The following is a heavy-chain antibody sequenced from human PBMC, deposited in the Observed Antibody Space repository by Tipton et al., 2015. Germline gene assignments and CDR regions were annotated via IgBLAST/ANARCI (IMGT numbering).Heavy chain of an antibody. D-gene: IGHD3-22*01. V-gene: IGHV1-69*01. CDR1: GTSFTYYA. Sequence: QLVQSGAEVKRPGSSVKVSCKVSGTSFTYYAFNWVRQAPGQGLEWMGGIIPLFGSTHYPQRFRGRVTINADESTNTTYMELSRLQSDDTAVYYCARGGDSSGYYYGGYFDYWGQGAQVTVSP. CDR2: IIPLFGST. CDR3: ARGGDSSGYYYGGYFDY. J-gene: IGHJ4*02.